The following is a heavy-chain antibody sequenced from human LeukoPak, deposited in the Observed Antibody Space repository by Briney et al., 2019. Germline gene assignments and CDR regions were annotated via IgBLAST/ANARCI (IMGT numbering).Heavy chain of an antibody. CDR2: IYYSGST. CDR1: GGSISSYY. D-gene: IGHD3-22*01. CDR3: AAAYDSSGYYPY. J-gene: IGHJ4*02. V-gene: IGHV4-59*08. Sequence: SETLSLTCTVSGGSISSYYWSWIRQPPGKGLEWIGYIYYSGSTNSNPSLKSRVTISVDTSKNQFSLKLSSVTAADTAVYYCAAAYDSSGYYPYWGQGTLVTVSS.